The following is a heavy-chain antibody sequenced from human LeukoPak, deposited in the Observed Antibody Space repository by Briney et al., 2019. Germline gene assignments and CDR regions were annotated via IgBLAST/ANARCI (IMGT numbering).Heavy chain of an antibody. CDR1: GFTFSTYT. CDR2: TSSSSPYI. J-gene: IGHJ6*02. D-gene: IGHD4-17*01. Sequence: GGSLTLSCAASGFTFSTYTMNWVRQAPGKGLEWVSSTSSSSPYIYYADSVKGRFTISRDNAKNSLYLQMNSLRAEDTAVYYCARDLYGDYAMDVWGQGTTVTVSS. CDR3: ARDLYGDYAMDV. V-gene: IGHV3-21*01.